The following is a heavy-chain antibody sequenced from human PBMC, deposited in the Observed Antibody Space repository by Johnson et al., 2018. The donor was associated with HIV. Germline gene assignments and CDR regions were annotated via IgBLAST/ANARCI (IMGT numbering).Heavy chain of an antibody. V-gene: IGHV3-11*01. Sequence: QVQLVESGGGLVKPGGSLRLSCAASGFSFSDYYMSWIRQAPGKGLEWVSYISSSGSTIYYADSVKGRFTISRDNSKNTLYLQMNSLRAEDTAVYYCAKIKSWELLGAFDIWGQGTMVTVSS. CDR3: AKIKSWELLGAFDI. J-gene: IGHJ3*02. CDR1: GFSFSDYY. CDR2: ISSSGSTI. D-gene: IGHD1-26*01.